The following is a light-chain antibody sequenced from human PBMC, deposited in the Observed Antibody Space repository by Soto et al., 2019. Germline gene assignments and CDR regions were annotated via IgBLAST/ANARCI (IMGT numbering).Light chain of an antibody. Sequence: EIVLTQSPATLSLSPGERATLSCRASQSVTSYLAWYQQKPGQAPGLLIYDASNRATGIPARFSGSGSGTDFALTISSLEPEDFAVYYCQHRSSWPPWTFGLGTEVDIK. CDR3: QHRSSWPPWT. CDR2: DAS. V-gene: IGKV3-11*01. CDR1: QSVTSY. J-gene: IGKJ1*01.